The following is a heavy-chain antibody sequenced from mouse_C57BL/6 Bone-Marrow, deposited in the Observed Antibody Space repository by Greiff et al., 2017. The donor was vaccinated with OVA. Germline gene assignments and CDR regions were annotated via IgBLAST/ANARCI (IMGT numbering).Heavy chain of an antibody. CDR1: GYTFTDYY. CDR2: IYPGSGNT. V-gene: IGHV1-76*01. D-gene: IGHD1-1*01. CDR3: AREGYYGSSLDY. J-gene: IGHJ2*01. Sequence: QVQLKESGAELVRPGASVKLSCKASGYTFTDYYINWVKQRPGQGLEWIARIYPGSGNTYYNEKFKGKATLTAEKSSSTAYMQLSSLTSEDSAVYFCAREGYYGSSLDYWGQGTTLTVSS.